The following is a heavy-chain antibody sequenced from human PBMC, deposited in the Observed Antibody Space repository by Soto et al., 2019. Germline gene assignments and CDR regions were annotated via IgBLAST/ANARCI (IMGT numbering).Heavy chain of an antibody. J-gene: IGHJ4*02. D-gene: IGHD4-4*01. V-gene: IGHV3-33*01. Sequence: QVQLVESGAGVVQPGRSLRLSCAASGFTFSSYGMHWVRQAPGKGLEWVAVIWYDGSNKYYAYSVKGRFTISRDNSKNTLYLPMNSLRAEDTAVYYCARTLGTVPTGLIGYWGQGTLVTVAS. CDR1: GFTFSSYG. CDR3: ARTLGTVPTGLIGY. CDR2: IWYDGSNK.